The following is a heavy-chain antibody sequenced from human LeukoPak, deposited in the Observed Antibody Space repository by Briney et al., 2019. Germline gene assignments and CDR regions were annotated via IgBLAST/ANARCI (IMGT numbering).Heavy chain of an antibody. D-gene: IGHD3-10*01. V-gene: IGHV3-30*18. CDR1: GFTFSSYG. CDR3: AKVKRPGDYYYYMDV. CDR2: ISYDGSNK. Sequence: PGGSLRLSCAASGFTFSSYGMHWVRQAPGKGLEWVAVISYDGSNKYYADSVKGRFTISRGNSKNTLYLQMNSLRAEDTAVYYCAKVKRPGDYYYYMDVWGKGTTVTVSS. J-gene: IGHJ6*03.